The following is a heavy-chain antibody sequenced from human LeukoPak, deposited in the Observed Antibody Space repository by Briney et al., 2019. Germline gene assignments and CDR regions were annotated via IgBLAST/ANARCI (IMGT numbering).Heavy chain of an antibody. CDR3: ARERQDTIVHSGAFDI. D-gene: IGHD3-10*01. J-gene: IGHJ3*02. V-gene: IGHV3-30-3*01. Sequence: GKPLRLSCGASGFTLGTYIMHWVRQAPGKGLRWVAAVASDGSQTFYIESVRGRFTISRDNSKNTLYLQMNTLRAEDTAVYFCARERQDTIVHSGAFDIWGQGTMVTVSS. CDR1: GFTLGTYI. CDR2: VASDGSQT.